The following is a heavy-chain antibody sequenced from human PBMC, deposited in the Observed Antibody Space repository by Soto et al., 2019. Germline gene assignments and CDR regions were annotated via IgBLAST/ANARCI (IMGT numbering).Heavy chain of an antibody. CDR3: AADQVTGYYSDY. J-gene: IGHJ4*02. Sequence: SVKVSCKASGFTFTSSAVQWVRQARGQRLEWIGWIVVGSGNTNYAQKFQERVTITRDMSTSTAYMQLSSLRSEDTAVYYCAADQVTGYYSDYWGQGTLVTVSS. CDR1: GFTFTSSA. CDR2: IVVGSGNT. D-gene: IGHD2-21*02. V-gene: IGHV1-58*01.